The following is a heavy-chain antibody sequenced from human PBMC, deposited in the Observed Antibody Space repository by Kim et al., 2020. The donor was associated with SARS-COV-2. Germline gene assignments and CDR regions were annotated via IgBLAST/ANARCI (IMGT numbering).Heavy chain of an antibody. CDR1: GYSISSGYY. CDR3: ARRWRGMIVVANPNAFDI. J-gene: IGHJ3*02. D-gene: IGHD3-22*01. CDR2: IYHSGST. Sequence: SETLSLTCTVSGYSISSGYYWGWIRQPPGKGLEWIGSIYHSGSTYYNPSLKSRVTISVDTSKNQFSLKLSSVTAADTAVYYCARRWRGMIVVANPNAFDIWGQGTMVTVSS. V-gene: IGHV4-38-2*02.